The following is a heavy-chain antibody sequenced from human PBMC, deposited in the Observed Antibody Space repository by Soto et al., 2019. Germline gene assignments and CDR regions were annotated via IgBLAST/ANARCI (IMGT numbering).Heavy chain of an antibody. Sequence: GGSLRLSCAASGFTLSSNAMSWVRQAPGKGLEWVSAISGSGGSTYYADSVKGRFTISRDNSKNTLYLQMNSLRAEDTAVYYCAKGAAVPGSHADWGQGTLVTVSS. CDR1: GFTLSSNA. CDR2: ISGSGGST. V-gene: IGHV3-23*01. CDR3: AKGAAVPGSHAD. J-gene: IGHJ4*02. D-gene: IGHD6-19*01.